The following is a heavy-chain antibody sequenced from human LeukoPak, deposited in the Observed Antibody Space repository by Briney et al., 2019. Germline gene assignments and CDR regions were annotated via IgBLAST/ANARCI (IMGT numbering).Heavy chain of an antibody. CDR2: IYYSGST. V-gene: IGHV4-59*12. J-gene: IGHJ4*02. CDR1: GGSITSYY. CDR3: ARDLGIAARPGYFDY. Sequence: SETLSLTCTVSGGSITSYYWSWIRQPPGKGLEWIGYIYYSGSTNYKPSLKSRLTISVDTSKNQFSLKLSSVTAADTAVYYCARDLGIAARPGYFDYWGQGTLVTVSS. D-gene: IGHD6-6*01.